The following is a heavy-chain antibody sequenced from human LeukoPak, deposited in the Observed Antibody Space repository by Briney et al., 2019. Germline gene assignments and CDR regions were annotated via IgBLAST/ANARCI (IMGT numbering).Heavy chain of an antibody. D-gene: IGHD6-13*01. CDR2: INPNSGGT. J-gene: IGHJ3*02. CDR1: GYTFTGYY. Sequence: GASVKVSCKASGYTFTGYYMHWVRQAPGQGLEWMGWINPNSGGTNYAQKFQGWVTMTRDTSISTAYMELSRLRSDDTAVYYCARPQYVAHSSSWADAFDIWGQGTMVTVSS. CDR3: ARPQYVAHSSSWADAFDI. V-gene: IGHV1-2*04.